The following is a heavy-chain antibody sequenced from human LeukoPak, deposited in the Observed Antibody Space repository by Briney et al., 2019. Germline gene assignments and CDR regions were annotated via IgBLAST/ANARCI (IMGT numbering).Heavy chain of an antibody. D-gene: IGHD3-10*01. Sequence: PGGSLRLSCAASGFTFTNAWMSWVRQAPGKGLEWVGRIKSKTDGGTTDYAAPVKGRFTISRDDSKDTMYLQMNSLKTEDTAVYYCVYGSGEGLFDYWGQGTLVTVSS. V-gene: IGHV3-15*01. CDR1: GFTFTNAW. CDR2: IKSKTDGGTT. J-gene: IGHJ4*02. CDR3: VYGSGEGLFDY.